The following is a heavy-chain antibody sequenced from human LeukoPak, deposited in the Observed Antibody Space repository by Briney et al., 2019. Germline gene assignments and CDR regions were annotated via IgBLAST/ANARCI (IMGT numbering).Heavy chain of an antibody. Sequence: SETLSLTCTVSGGSISSSSYYWGWIRQPPGKGLEWIGSIYYSGSTYYNPSLKSRVTISVDTSKNQFSLKLSSVTAADTAVYYCAREGGSRWSPDYWGQGTLVTVSS. J-gene: IGHJ4*02. CDR1: GGSISSSSYY. D-gene: IGHD6-13*01. CDR3: AREGGSRWSPDY. CDR2: IYYSGST. V-gene: IGHV4-39*07.